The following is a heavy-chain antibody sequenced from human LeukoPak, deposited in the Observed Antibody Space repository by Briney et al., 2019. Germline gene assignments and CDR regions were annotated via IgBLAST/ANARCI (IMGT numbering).Heavy chain of an antibody. D-gene: IGHD3-22*01. Sequence: PGGSLRLSCAASGFSVSSKYMSWVRQAPGKGLEWVSVIYRDGRTYYADSVKGRFTISRDNSKNTLYLQTNSLRAEDTALYYCATESGYFDSGGYFDSWGQGTLVTVSS. CDR1: GFSVSSKY. CDR3: ATESGYFDSGGYFDS. CDR2: IYRDGRT. V-gene: IGHV3-53*01. J-gene: IGHJ4*02.